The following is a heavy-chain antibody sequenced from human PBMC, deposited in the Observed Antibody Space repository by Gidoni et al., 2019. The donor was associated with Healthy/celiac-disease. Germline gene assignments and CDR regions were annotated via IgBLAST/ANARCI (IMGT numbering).Heavy chain of an antibody. CDR3: ARDQVEYYDSSGSSGY. CDR2: ISSSSSDI. V-gene: IGHV3-21*01. J-gene: IGHJ4*02. CDR1: GFTFSRYS. Sequence: EVQLVESGGGRVKLGGSLRLSWAASGFTFSRYSMNWARQAPGKGLEWVSSISSSSSDIYYADSVKGRFTISRDNAKNSLYRQRNSLRAEDTAVYYCARDQVEYYDSSGSSGYWGQGTLVTVSS. D-gene: IGHD3-22*01.